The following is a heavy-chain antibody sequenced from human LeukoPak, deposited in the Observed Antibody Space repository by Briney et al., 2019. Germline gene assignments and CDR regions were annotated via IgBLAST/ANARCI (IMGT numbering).Heavy chain of an antibody. CDR3: ARRYGSGTKSYFDN. Sequence: KPSETLSLTCTVSGGSIRNYYWSWIRQSPGKGLEWIGYIYDNGGTNYNPSLKSRVTISIDTSKNQFSLELNSVTAADTAVYHCARRYGSGTKSYFDNWGQGTLVTVSS. V-gene: IGHV4-59*01. J-gene: IGHJ4*02. CDR1: GGSIRNYY. D-gene: IGHD3-10*01. CDR2: IYDNGGT.